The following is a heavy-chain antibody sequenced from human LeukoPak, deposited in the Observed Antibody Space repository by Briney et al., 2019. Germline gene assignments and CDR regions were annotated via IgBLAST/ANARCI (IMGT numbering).Heavy chain of an antibody. CDR3: ARDWGMGPSSSWA. D-gene: IGHD6-13*01. J-gene: IGHJ5*02. V-gene: IGHV1-69*13. Sequence: GASVKVSCKASGGSFTSYAFSWLRQAPGQGLEWMRGIMPIFGKANYAQKFQGRVTITADESTSTAYMELNSLRSEDTAMYYCARDWGMGPSSSWAWGQGTLVTVSS. CDR1: GGSFTSYA. CDR2: IMPIFGKA.